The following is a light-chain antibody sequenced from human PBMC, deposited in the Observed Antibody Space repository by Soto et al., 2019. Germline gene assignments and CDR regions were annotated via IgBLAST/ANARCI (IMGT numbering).Light chain of an antibody. CDR2: GAS. CDR3: QQYGTSSWT. V-gene: IGKV3-20*01. CDR1: QSVSSRY. J-gene: IGKJ1*01. Sequence: EIVLTQSPGTLSLSPGERATLSCRASQSVSSRYLVWYQQKPGQAPRLLIYGASIRATGIPDRFSGSGSGTDFTLTISRLEPEDFAVYYCQQYGTSSWTFGQGTKVEIK.